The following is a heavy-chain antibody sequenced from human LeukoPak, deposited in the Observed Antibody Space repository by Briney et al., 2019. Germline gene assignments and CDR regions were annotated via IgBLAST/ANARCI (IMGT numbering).Heavy chain of an antibody. J-gene: IGHJ5*02. CDR1: GGSISSYY. CDR2: IHYSGST. V-gene: IGHV4-59*01. CDR3: ARIRERVWFDP. D-gene: IGHD1-26*01. Sequence: SETLSLTCTVSGGSISSYYWSWIRQPPGKGLEWIGYIHYSGSTNYNPSLKSRVTISVDTSKNQFSLKLSSVTAADTAVYYCARIRERVWFDPWGQGTLVTVSS.